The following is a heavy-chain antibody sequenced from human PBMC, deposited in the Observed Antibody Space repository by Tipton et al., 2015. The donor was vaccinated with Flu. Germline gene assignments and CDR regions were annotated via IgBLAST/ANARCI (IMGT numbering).Heavy chain of an antibody. V-gene: IGHV3-23*01. CDR1: GFTFSTDG. J-gene: IGHJ4*02. CDR3: AKEGQYDFWSGYYRAFDY. CDR2: LRGSPGST. D-gene: IGHD3-3*01. Sequence: GSLRLSCAASGFTFSTDGMSWVRQAPGRGLEWVSGLRGSPGSTYYADSVKGRFTISRDTSKNTLYLQMNSLRAEDTAVYYCAKEGQYDFWSGYYRAFDYWGQGTLVTVSS.